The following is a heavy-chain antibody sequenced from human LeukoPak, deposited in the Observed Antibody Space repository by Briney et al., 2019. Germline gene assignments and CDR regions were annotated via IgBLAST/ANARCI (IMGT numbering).Heavy chain of an antibody. CDR1: GFTFSSYD. CDR3: ARGRRKYCGGDCYFSKWGVDV. CDR2: IGTAGDT. V-gene: IGHV3-13*01. D-gene: IGHD2-21*02. J-gene: IGHJ6*02. Sequence: GGSLRLSCAASGFTFSSYDMHWVRQATGKGLEWVSAIGTAGDTYYPGSVKGRFTISRENAKNSLYLQMNSLRAGDTAVYYCARGRRKYCGGDCYFSKWGVDVWGQGTTVTVSS.